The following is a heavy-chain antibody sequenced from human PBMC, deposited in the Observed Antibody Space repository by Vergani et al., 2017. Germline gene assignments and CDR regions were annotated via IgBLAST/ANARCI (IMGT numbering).Heavy chain of an antibody. Sequence: QLQLQESGPGLVKPSETLSLTCTVSGGSISSSSYYWGWIRQPPGKGLEWIGSSYYSGSTYYNPALKSRVTISVDTSKNQFSLKLSSVTAADTAVYYCARRSRVTTGFDYWGQGTLVTVSS. J-gene: IGHJ4*02. CDR3: ARRSRVTTGFDY. CDR1: GGSISSSSYY. CDR2: SYYSGST. D-gene: IGHD4-17*01. V-gene: IGHV4-39*01.